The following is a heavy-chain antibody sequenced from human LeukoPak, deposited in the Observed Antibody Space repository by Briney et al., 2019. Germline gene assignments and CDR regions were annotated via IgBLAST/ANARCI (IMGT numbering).Heavy chain of an antibody. Sequence: SQTLSLTCTVSGGSISSGGYYWSWIRQRPGEGLEWIGYIYYSGSTNYNPSLKSRVTISVDTSKNQFSLKLSSVTAADTAVYYCARGRRRYCSSTSCYVDNKVMDYWGQGTLVTVSS. CDR3: ARGRRRYCSSTSCYVDNKVMDY. CDR1: GGSISSGGYY. V-gene: IGHV4-31*03. D-gene: IGHD2-2*01. J-gene: IGHJ4*02. CDR2: IYYSGST.